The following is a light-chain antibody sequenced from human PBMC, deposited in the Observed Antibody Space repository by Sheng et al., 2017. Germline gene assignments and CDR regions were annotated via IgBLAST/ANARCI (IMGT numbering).Light chain of an antibody. J-gene: IGKJ5*01. Sequence: DIVLTQSPATLSLSPGERATLSCRASQSVSGNELAWYQQKPGQAPRLLIYDASNRATGIPARFSGSGSGTDFTLTISSLEPEDFAVYYCQQRNNWPPSITFGQGTRLEIK. CDR1: QSVSGN. CDR2: DAS. CDR3: QQRNNWPPSIT. V-gene: IGKV3-11*01.